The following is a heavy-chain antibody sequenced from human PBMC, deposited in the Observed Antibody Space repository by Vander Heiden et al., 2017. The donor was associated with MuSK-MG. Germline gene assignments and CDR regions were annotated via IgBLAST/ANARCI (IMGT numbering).Heavy chain of an antibody. Sequence: QLQLQESGPGLVKPSETPSLACSVPGDSISNSHFYWAWIRQPPGKGLEWIGHVYYAGNTYYNLSLKSRATISVDTSRNQFFLKLTSLTATDTAVYYCARHPRRLRFVFENWGQGILVAVSS. D-gene: IGHD4-17*01. CDR2: VYYAGNT. CDR1: GDSISNSHFY. CDR3: ARHPRRLRFVFEN. J-gene: IGHJ4*02. V-gene: IGHV4-39*01.